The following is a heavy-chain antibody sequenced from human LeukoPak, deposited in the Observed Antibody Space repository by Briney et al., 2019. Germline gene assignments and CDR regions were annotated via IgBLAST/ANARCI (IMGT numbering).Heavy chain of an antibody. V-gene: IGHV4-34*01. CDR2: INHSGST. Sequence: SETLSLTCAVYGGSFSGYYWSWLRQPPGTGLEWIGEINHSGSTNYNPSLTSRVTISVDTSKNQFSLKLSSVTAADTAVYYCARGGSGSYYKAGYYMDVWGKGTTVTVSS. CDR3: ARGGSGSYYKAGYYMDV. CDR1: GGSFSGYY. D-gene: IGHD3-10*01. J-gene: IGHJ6*03.